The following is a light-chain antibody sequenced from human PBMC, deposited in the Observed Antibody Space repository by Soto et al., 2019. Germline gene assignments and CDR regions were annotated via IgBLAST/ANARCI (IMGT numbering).Light chain of an antibody. CDR1: QSISSW. CDR2: KAS. Sequence: DIQMTQSRATLSASVGDRVSITCRASQSISSWLAWYQQKPGKAPKLLIYKASSLESGVPSRFSGSGSGTELTLTISSLQPDDFATYYGQQYNSYSRTFGQGTKLEIK. J-gene: IGKJ2*01. CDR3: QQYNSYSRT. V-gene: IGKV1-5*03.